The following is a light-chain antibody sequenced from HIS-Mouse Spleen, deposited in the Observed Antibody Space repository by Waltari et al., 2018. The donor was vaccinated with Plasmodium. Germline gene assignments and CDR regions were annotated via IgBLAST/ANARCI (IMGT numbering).Light chain of an antibody. V-gene: IGLV3-27*01. Sequence: SYELTQPSSVSVSPGQTARIPCSGDVLAKKYARWFQQKPGQAPVLVIYKDSERPSGIPERFSGSSSGTTGTLPISGAQVEDEADYYCYSAADNNLVFGGGTKLTVL. CDR2: KDS. J-gene: IGLJ3*02. CDR3: YSAADNNLV. CDR1: VLAKKY.